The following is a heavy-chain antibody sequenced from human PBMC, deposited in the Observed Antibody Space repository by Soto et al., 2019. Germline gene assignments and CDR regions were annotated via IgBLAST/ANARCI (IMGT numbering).Heavy chain of an antibody. CDR1: GFTFSSYA. CDR2: ISYDGSNK. CDR3: ARDGGYSYGEPYYYFDY. D-gene: IGHD5-18*01. Sequence: QVQLVESGGGVVQPGRSLRLSCAASGFTFSSYAMHWVRQAPGKGLEWVAVISYDGSNKYYADSVKGRFTISRDNSKNTLYLQMNSLSAEDTAVYYCARDGGYSYGEPYYYFDYWGQGTLVTVSS. J-gene: IGHJ4*02. V-gene: IGHV3-30-3*01.